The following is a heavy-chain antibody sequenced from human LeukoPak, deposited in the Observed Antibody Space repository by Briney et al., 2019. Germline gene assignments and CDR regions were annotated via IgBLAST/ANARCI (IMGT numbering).Heavy chain of an antibody. CDR3: AGDSGNYWGAFDI. Sequence: PSQTLSLTCTVSGGSISSGSYYWSWIRQPAGKGLEWIGRIYTSGSTNYTPSLKSRVTISVDTSKNQFSLKLSSVTAADTAVYYCAGDSGNYWGAFDIWGQGTMVTVSS. CDR2: IYTSGST. J-gene: IGHJ3*02. CDR1: GGSISSGSYY. D-gene: IGHD1-26*01. V-gene: IGHV4-61*02.